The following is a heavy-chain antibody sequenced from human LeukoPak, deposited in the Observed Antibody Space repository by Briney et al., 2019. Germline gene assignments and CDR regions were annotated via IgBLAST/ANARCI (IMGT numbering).Heavy chain of an antibody. J-gene: IGHJ3*02. CDR1: GASISSTTYY. CDR2: IYYSGST. Sequence: SETLSLTCTVSGASISSTTYYWGWIRQPPRKGLEWIASIYYSGSTYYNPSLKSRVTISVDTSKNQFSLKLSSVTAADTAVYYCARHKYSCGWPPEGAFDIWGQGTMVTVSS. D-gene: IGHD6-19*01. V-gene: IGHV4-39*01. CDR3: ARHKYSCGWPPEGAFDI.